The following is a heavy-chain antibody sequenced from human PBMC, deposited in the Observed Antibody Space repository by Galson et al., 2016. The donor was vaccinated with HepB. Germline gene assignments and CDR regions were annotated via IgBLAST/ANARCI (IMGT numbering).Heavy chain of an antibody. J-gene: IGHJ5*02. Sequence: TLSLTCTVSGGSISSGSYYWSWIRQPAGKRLEWIGRIYTTGSTDYNPSLKSRVTISVDTSKNQFSLKLTSLTAADTAVYYCARQGEMFYYDSSASRGWFGPWGQGTLVTVSS. V-gene: IGHV4-61*02. CDR3: ARQGEMFYYDSSASRGWFGP. CDR2: IYTTGST. CDR1: GGSISSGSYY. D-gene: IGHD3-22*01.